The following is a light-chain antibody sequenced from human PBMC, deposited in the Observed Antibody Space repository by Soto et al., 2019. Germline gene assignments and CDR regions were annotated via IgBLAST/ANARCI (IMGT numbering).Light chain of an antibody. V-gene: IGLV2-8*01. Sequence: QSVLTQPPSASGSPGQSFTIACTGSMSDVVVYNCVSFCQQHPWKAPKLMIYGVSELRSVFAGRFSGCNSGNTTSLTVSGLQAEDEADSYCSSYAGSNNFVLGTGTKSPS. CDR2: GVS. J-gene: IGLJ1*01. CDR1: MSDVVVYNC. CDR3: SSYAGSNNFV.